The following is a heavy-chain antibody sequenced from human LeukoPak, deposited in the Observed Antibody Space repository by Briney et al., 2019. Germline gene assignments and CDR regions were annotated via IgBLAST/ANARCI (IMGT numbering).Heavy chain of an antibody. D-gene: IGHD3-9*01. CDR1: GYTFTGYY. CDR3: AREYYDILTGYYLLDY. CDR2: INPNSGGT. Sequence: ASVKVSCKASGYTFTGYYMHWVRQAPGQGLEWMGWINPNSGGTNYAQKFQGRVTMTRDTSISTAYMELSRLRSDDTAVNYCAREYYDILTGYYLLDYWGQGTLVTVSS. V-gene: IGHV1-2*02. J-gene: IGHJ4*02.